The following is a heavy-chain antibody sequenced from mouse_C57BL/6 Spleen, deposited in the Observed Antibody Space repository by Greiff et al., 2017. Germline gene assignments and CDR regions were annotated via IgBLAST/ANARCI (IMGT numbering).Heavy chain of an antibody. CDR1: GYTFTSYW. CDR2: IDPSDSYT. Sequence: VQLQQPGAELVKPGASVKLSCKASGYTFTSYWMQWVKQRPGQGLEWIGEIDPSDSYTNYNQKFKGKATLTVDTSSSTAYMQLSSLTSEDSAVYYCARSKNPGYYYAMDYWGQGTSVTVSS. V-gene: IGHV1-50*01. D-gene: IGHD4-1*01. J-gene: IGHJ4*01. CDR3: ARSKNPGYYYAMDY.